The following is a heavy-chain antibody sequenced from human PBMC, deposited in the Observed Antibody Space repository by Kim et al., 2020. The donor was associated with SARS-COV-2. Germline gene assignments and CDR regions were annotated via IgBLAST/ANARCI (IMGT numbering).Heavy chain of an antibody. CDR3: VRPSSTSCPCYYMDV. D-gene: IGHD2-2*01. V-gene: IGHV3-74*01. CDR1: GFTFSTYW. CDR2: VISDGSRT. Sequence: GGSLRLSCAASGFTFSTYWMYWVRQAPGKGLVWVARVISDGSRTDYPDSVKGRFTISRDNAKNTLYLQRNRLRAEDTAVYCCVRPSSTSCPCYYMDVWGKGTTVTVSS. J-gene: IGHJ6*03.